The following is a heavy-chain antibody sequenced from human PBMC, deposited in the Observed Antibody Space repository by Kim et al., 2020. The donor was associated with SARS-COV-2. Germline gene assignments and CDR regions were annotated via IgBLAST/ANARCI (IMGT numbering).Heavy chain of an antibody. V-gene: IGHV4-39*01. D-gene: IGHD3-22*01. CDR2: IYYSGST. CDR1: GGSISSSSYY. J-gene: IGHJ5*02. Sequence: SETLSLTCTVSGGSISSSSYYWGWIRQPPGKGLEWIGSIYYSGSTYYNPSLKSRVTISVDTSKNQFSLKLSSVTAADTAVYYCARQGTMIVVAWGQGTLVTVSS. CDR3: ARQGTMIVVA.